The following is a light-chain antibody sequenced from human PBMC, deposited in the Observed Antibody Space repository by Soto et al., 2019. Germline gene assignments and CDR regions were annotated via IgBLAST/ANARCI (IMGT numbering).Light chain of an antibody. V-gene: IGKV1-5*03. CDR1: QTISSW. J-gene: IGKJ1*01. CDR3: QQYKTYSWT. Sequence: VTITCRASQTISSWLAWYQQKPGKAPKLLIYKASTLKSGVPSRFSGSGSGTELTITICSLQPDDGATDEGQQYKTYSWTFCQGTKVEIK. CDR2: KAS.